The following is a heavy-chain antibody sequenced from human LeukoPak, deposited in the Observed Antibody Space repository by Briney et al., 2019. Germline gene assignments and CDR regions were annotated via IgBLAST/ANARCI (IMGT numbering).Heavy chain of an antibody. Sequence: PSGTLSLTCTVSGGSISSYYWSWIRQPPGKGLEWIGYIYYSGSTNYNPSLKSRVTISVDTSKNQFSLKLSSVTAADTAVYYCARDQGVEGAFDIWGQGTMVTVSS. CDR2: IYYSGST. CDR1: GGSISSYY. J-gene: IGHJ3*02. CDR3: ARDQGVEGAFDI. V-gene: IGHV4-59*01. D-gene: IGHD3-16*01.